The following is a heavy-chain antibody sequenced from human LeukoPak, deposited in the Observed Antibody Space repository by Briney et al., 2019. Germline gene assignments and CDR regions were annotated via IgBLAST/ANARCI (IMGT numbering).Heavy chain of an antibody. J-gene: IGHJ3*02. D-gene: IGHD6-19*01. CDR2: TYYRSKWYN. CDR3: ARDQSLVLDAFDI. CDR1: GDSVSSTRSA. Sequence: SQTLSLTCAISGDSVSSTRSAWNWIRQSPSRGLEWLGRTYYRSKWYNDYAVSVKSRITINPDTSKNQFSLQLNSVTPEDTAVYYCARDQSLVLDAFDIWGQGTMVTVSS. V-gene: IGHV6-1*01.